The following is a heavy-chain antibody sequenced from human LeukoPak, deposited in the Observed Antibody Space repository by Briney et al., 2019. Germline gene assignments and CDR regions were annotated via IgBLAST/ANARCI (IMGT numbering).Heavy chain of an antibody. Sequence: SETLSLTCTVSGGSISSYYWSWIRQPPGKGLEWIGYIYYSGSTNYNPSLKSRVTISVDTSKNQSSLELSSVTAADTAVYYCARGSGVVPAAMSRYSGYDFKSRYNWFDPWGQGTLVTVSS. CDR3: ARGSGVVPAAMSRYSGYDFKSRYNWFDP. CDR2: IYYSGST. D-gene: IGHD2-2*01. CDR1: GGSISSYY. J-gene: IGHJ5*02. V-gene: IGHV4-59*01.